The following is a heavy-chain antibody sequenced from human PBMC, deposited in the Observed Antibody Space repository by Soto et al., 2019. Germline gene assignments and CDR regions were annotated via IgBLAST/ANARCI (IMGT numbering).Heavy chain of an antibody. Sequence: ASVKVSCKASGYTFTNHAIHWVRQAPGQGLEWMGWINAGKGDTKYPQRFQGRVTITRDTSASTAYMELSSLRSEDTAVYYCAKDRSNSWAFDYWGQGTLVTVSS. CDR1: GYTFTNHA. CDR2: INAGKGDT. CDR3: AKDRSNSWAFDY. D-gene: IGHD6-13*01. V-gene: IGHV1-3*01. J-gene: IGHJ4*02.